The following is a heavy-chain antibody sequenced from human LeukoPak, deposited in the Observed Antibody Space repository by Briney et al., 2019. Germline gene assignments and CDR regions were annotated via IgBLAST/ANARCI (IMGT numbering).Heavy chain of an antibody. D-gene: IGHD3-9*01. CDR3: ATDLLGSYYDILTGYYAFDI. CDR2: IKSKTDGGTT. V-gene: IGHV3-15*01. J-gene: IGHJ3*02. Sequence: PGGSLRLSCAASGFTFSNVWMTWVRQAPGKGLEWVGRIKSKTDGGTTDYVAPVKGRFTISRDDSKNKLYLQMNSLKTEDTAVYYCATDLLGSYYDILTGYYAFDIWGQGTMVTVSS. CDR1: GFTFSNVW.